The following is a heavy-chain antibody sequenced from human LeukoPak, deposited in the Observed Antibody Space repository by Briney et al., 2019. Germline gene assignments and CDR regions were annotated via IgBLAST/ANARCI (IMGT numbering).Heavy chain of an antibody. J-gene: IGHJ6*02. D-gene: IGHD2-2*01. Sequence: GGSLRLSCAASGFTFSDYYMSWIRQAPGKGLEWVSYISSSSSTIYYADSVKGRFTISRDNAKNSLYLQMNSLRDEDTAVYYCARDQPADTYYYYYGMDVWGQGTTVTVSS. CDR1: GFTFSDYY. V-gene: IGHV3-11*04. CDR2: ISSSSSTI. CDR3: ARDQPADTYYYYYGMDV.